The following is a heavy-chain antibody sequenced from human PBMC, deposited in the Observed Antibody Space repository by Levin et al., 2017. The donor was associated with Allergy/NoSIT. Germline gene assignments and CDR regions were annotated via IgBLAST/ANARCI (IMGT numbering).Heavy chain of an antibody. CDR2: IHSDTTIT. Sequence: GESLKISCAASGFTFSPYYMHWVRQAPGKGLAWVSNIHSDTTITNYADSVKGRFTISRDNAKNTLYLQMNSLRAEDTAVYYCVRGGCSSTSCLDYWGQGTLVTVSS. V-gene: IGHV3-74*01. J-gene: IGHJ4*02. CDR1: GFTFSPYY. D-gene: IGHD2-2*01. CDR3: VRGGCSSTSCLDY.